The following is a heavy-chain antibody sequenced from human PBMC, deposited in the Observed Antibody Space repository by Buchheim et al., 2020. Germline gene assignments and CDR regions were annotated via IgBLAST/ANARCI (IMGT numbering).Heavy chain of an antibody. J-gene: IGHJ6*02. CDR3: AREGATLAGYYYYYYGMDV. Sequence: QVQLQESGPGLVKPSQALSLTCTVSGGSISSGDYYWSWIRQPPGKGLEWIGYIYYSGSTYYNPSLKSRVTISVDTSKNQFSLKLSSVTAADTAVYYCAREGATLAGYYYYYYGMDVWGQGTT. CDR1: GGSISSGDYY. D-gene: IGHD1-26*01. V-gene: IGHV4-30-4*01. CDR2: IYYSGST.